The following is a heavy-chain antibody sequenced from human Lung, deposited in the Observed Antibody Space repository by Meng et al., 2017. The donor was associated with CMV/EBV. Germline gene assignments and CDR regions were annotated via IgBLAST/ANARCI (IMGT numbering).Heavy chain of an antibody. D-gene: IGHD3-16*01. J-gene: IGHJ6*02. Sequence: SXTLSLXCTVYGGSLGDYFWTWIRQPPGKGLEWMGEIDHSESTKYNPSLKSRATISYDASKNQLSLKLRSLTAADTAVYYCARMIMNNYDYHFAMDVWDQGXSVTVSS. CDR1: GGSLGDYF. V-gene: IGHV4-34*01. CDR2: IDHSEST. CDR3: ARMIMNNYDYHFAMDV.